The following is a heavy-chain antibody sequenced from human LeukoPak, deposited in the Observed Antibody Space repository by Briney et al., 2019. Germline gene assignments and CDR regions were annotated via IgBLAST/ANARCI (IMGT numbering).Heavy chain of an antibody. CDR2: INHSGST. CDR1: GGSFSGYY. J-gene: IGHJ4*02. Sequence: SETLSLTCAVYGGSFSGYYWSWIRQPPGKGLEWIGEINHSGSTNYNPSLKSRVTISVDTSKNQFSLKLSSVTAADTAVYYCARGRGSSSVVRYWGQGTLVTVSS. V-gene: IGHV4-34*01. CDR3: ARGRGSSSVVRY. D-gene: IGHD6-6*01.